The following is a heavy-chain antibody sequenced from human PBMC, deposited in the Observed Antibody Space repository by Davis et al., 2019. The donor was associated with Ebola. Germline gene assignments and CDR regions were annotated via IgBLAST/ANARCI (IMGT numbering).Heavy chain of an antibody. CDR2: ISYDGSNK. CDR1: GFTFSSYG. Sequence: PGGSLRLSCAASGFTFSSYGMHWVRQAPGKGLEWVAVISYDGSNKYYADSVKGRFTISRDNSKNTLYLQMNSLRAEDTAVYYCAKLHLVEMATEVIDYWGQGTLVTVSS. J-gene: IGHJ4*02. CDR3: AKLHLVEMATEVIDY. D-gene: IGHD5-24*01. V-gene: IGHV3-30*18.